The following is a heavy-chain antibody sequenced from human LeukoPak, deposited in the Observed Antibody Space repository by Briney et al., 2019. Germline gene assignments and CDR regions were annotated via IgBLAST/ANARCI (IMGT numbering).Heavy chain of an antibody. CDR3: ARELRYFDWLAENHYFDY. J-gene: IGHJ4*02. CDR2: INPNSGGT. D-gene: IGHD3-9*01. CDR1: VYTFTGYY. Sequence: GASVKVSCTASVYTFTGYYMHWVRQAPGQGLEWMGWINPNSGGTNYAQKFQGRVTMTRDTSISTAYMELSRLRSDDTAVYYCARELRYFDWLAENHYFDYWGQGTLVTVSS. V-gene: IGHV1-2*02.